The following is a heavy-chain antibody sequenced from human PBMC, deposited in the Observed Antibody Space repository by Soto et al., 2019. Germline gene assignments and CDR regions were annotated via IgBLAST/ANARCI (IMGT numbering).Heavy chain of an antibody. J-gene: IGHJ4*02. CDR3: ARDTYGDFGY. CDR1: GYTFTTYG. Sequence: QVQLVQSGAEVKKPGASVKVSCKASGYTFTTYGITWVRQAPGQGLEWMGWINTYNGKANYTQKFQGRVTMTEDTSTNTAYMELRSLRSDDTAVYYCARDTYGDFGYWGQGTLVTVSS. V-gene: IGHV1-18*01. CDR2: INTYNGKA. D-gene: IGHD4-17*01.